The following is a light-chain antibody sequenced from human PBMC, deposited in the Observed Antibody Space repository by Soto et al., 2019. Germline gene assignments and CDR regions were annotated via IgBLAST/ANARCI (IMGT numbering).Light chain of an antibody. Sequence: QSVLTQPPSASGTPGQRVTMTCSGSTSNIGGHYVSWYQQLPGTTPKLLIYWNDRRPSGVPDRFSGSKSGTSASLAISGLRSEDEADYYCAAWDDNLRGLFGGGTQLTVL. V-gene: IGLV1-47*01. CDR3: AAWDDNLRGL. CDR2: WND. CDR1: TSNIGGHY. J-gene: IGLJ2*01.